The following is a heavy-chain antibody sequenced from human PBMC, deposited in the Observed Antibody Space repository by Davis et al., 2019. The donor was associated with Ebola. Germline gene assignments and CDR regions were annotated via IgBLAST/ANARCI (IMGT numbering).Heavy chain of an antibody. V-gene: IGHV1-58*02. J-gene: IGHJ3*02. CDR3: ARPGWPTAYGAFDI. CDR2: IVVGSGNT. Sequence: SVTVSCKASGFTFTSSAMQWVRQARGQRLEWLGWIVVGSGNTNYAQKLQGRVTMTTDTSTSTAYMELRSLRSDDTAVYYCARPGWPTAYGAFDIWGQGTMVTVSS. CDR1: GFTFTSSA. D-gene: IGHD3-9*01.